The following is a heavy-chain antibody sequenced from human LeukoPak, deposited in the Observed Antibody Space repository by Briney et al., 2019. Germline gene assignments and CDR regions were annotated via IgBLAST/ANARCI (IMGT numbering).Heavy chain of an antibody. V-gene: IGHV4-30-4*02. CDR2: IYYSGST. J-gene: IGHJ4*02. CDR3: ARVPTRSGYSYGYS. D-gene: IGHD5-18*01. CDR1: GGSISSGDYY. Sequence: AAETLSHTCTLSGGSISSGDYYWSWIRQPPGKGREWFGCIYYSGSTYHNPSLKSRVPHTVDTSKSQFSLKPSSVTAADTAVYYCARVPTRSGYSYGYSWGQGTLVTVPS.